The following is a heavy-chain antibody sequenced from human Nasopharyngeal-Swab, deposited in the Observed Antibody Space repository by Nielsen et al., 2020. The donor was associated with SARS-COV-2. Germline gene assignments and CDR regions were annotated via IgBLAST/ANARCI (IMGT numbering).Heavy chain of an antibody. CDR1: GLGFSNYE. V-gene: IGHV3-48*03. D-gene: IGHD3-9*01. J-gene: IGHJ3*01. Sequence: GGSLRLSCAASGLGFSNYEMNWVRQAPGKGLEWISIYYADSVKGRFTISRDNAKNSLYLQMNSLRVEDTAVYSCARDLFWVGGPDAFDLWGQGTMVTVSS. CDR3: ARDLFWVGGPDAFDL. CDR2: I.